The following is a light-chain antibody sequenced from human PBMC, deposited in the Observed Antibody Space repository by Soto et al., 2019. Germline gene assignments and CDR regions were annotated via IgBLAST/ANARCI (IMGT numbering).Light chain of an antibody. CDR3: QHYNSYSEA. V-gene: IGKV1-5*03. J-gene: IGKJ1*01. Sequence: DIQMTQSPSTLSGSVGDRVTITCRASQTISSWLAWYQQKPGKAPKLLIYTASTLKSGVPSRFSGSGSGTEFTLTNSSLQPDHFATYYCQHYNSYSEAFGQGSKVDI. CDR1: QTISSW. CDR2: TAS.